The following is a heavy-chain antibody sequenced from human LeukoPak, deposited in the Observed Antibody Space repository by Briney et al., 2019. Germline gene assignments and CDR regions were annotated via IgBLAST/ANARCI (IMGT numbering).Heavy chain of an antibody. V-gene: IGHV1-2*02. D-gene: IGHD1-26*01. Sequence: ASVKVSCKASGYTFTGYYMHWVRQAPGQGLEWMGWINPNSGGTNYAQKFQGRVTMTRDTSISTAYMELSRLRSDDTAVYYCARFQGGYSRAAHQNRDYWGQGTLVTVSS. J-gene: IGHJ4*02. CDR3: ARFQGGYSRAAHQNRDY. CDR2: INPNSGGT. CDR1: GYTFTGYY.